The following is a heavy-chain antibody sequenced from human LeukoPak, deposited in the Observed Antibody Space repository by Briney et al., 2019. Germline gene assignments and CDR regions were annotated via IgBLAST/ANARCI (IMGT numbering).Heavy chain of an antibody. J-gene: IGHJ3*02. D-gene: IGHD3-3*01. Sequence: PGGSLRLSCAASGFNFINYWMTWVRQAPGKGLEWVANIKQEGSEKYYVDSVKGRFTISRENAKDSLYLQMNSLRAEDTAVYYCARDGFSRISIFGVVSDAFDIWGQGTMVTVSS. V-gene: IGHV3-7*01. CDR3: ARDGFSRISIFGVVSDAFDI. CDR1: GFNFINYW. CDR2: IKQEGSEK.